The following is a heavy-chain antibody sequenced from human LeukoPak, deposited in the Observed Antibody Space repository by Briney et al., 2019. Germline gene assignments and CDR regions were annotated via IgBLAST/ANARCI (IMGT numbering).Heavy chain of an antibody. CDR3: ARAPTQYSYGSYYFDY. J-gene: IGHJ4*02. Sequence: SETLSLTCTVSGGSISSSSYYWGWIRQPPGKGLEWIGSIYYSGSTYYNPSLKSRVTISVDTSKNQFSLKLSSVTAADTAVYYCARAPTQYSYGSYYFDYWGQGTLVTVSS. V-gene: IGHV4-39*07. CDR1: GGSISSSSYY. D-gene: IGHD5-18*01. CDR2: IYYSGST.